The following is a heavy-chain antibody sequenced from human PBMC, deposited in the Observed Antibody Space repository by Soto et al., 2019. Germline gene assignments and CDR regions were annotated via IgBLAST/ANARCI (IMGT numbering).Heavy chain of an antibody. CDR3: ARVSVVLAAFYFDY. D-gene: IGHD2-15*01. V-gene: IGHV4-31*03. CDR1: GDSVSSGLYY. Sequence: SETLSLTCTVSGDSVSSGLYYWSWIRQHPGEGLEWIGYIYFSGSTRYNPSLESRVTMSLDTSKSQFSLVLASVTAADTAVYYCARVSVVLAAFYFDYWGQGTLVTVSS. J-gene: IGHJ4*02. CDR2: IYFSGST.